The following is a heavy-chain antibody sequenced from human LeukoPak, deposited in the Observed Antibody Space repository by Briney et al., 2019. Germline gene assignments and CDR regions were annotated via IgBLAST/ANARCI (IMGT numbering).Heavy chain of an antibody. D-gene: IGHD3-22*01. Sequence: GGSLRLSCAASGFTFDDYAMHWVRQAPGKGLEWVSLISWDGGSTYYADSVKGRFTISRDNSKNTLYLQMNSLRAEDTAVYYCAREGGGSSGYYLGYWGQGTLVTVSS. CDR2: ISWDGGST. CDR3: AREGGGSSGYYLGY. CDR1: GFTFDDYA. J-gene: IGHJ4*02. V-gene: IGHV3-43D*04.